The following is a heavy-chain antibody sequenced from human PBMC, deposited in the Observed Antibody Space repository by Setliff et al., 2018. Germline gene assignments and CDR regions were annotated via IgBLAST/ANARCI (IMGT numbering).Heavy chain of an antibody. CDR2: IYTSGST. D-gene: IGHD3-3*01. J-gene: IGHJ4*02. Sequence: LSLPCTVSRGSISGTGYYCSWIRQASGKGLEWIGHIYTSGSTKYNPSLKSRVTISADMSKTQFSLKLDSVTAADTAVYYCARTDDYYNFYAYWGQGTLVTVSS. CDR1: RGSISGTGYY. CDR3: ARTDDYYNFYAY. V-gene: IGHV4-61*09.